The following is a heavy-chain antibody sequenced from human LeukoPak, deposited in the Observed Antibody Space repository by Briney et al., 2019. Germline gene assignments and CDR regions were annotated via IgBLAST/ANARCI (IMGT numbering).Heavy chain of an antibody. CDR2: IYYSGST. D-gene: IGHD1-26*01. CDR3: ARQLPPRNWFDP. CDR1: GGSISSYY. Sequence: SETLSLTCTVSGGSISSYYWGWIRQPPGKGLEWIGSIYYSGSTYYNPSLKSRVTISVDTSKNQFSLKLSSVTAADTAVYYCARQLPPRNWFDPWGQGTLVTVSS. J-gene: IGHJ5*02. V-gene: IGHV4-39*07.